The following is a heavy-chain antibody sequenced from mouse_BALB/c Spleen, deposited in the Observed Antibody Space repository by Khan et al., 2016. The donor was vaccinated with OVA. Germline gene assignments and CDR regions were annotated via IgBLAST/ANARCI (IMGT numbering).Heavy chain of an antibody. J-gene: IGHJ2*01. Sequence: VELVESGAELVRPGASVKLSCKTSGYIFTSYWIHWVKQRSGQGLEWIARIYPGTDNTYYNEKLRDKATLTADKSSSTAYIQLSSLKSEDSAVYFCAREEALYYFAYWGQGTTLTVSS. CDR3: AREEALYYFAY. D-gene: IGHD1-1*01. V-gene: IGHV1-76*01. CDR2: IYPGTDNT. CDR1: GYIFTSYW.